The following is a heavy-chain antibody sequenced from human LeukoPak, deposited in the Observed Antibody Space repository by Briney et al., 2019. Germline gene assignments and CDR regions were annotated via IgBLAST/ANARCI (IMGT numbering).Heavy chain of an antibody. Sequence: GGSLRLSCAASGFTFSSYWMSWVRQAPGKGLEWVAVISYDGSNKYYADSVKGRFTISRDNSKNTLYLQINSLRAEDTAVYYCARSSVVGANLRAFDIWGQGTMVTASS. V-gene: IGHV3-30-3*01. J-gene: IGHJ3*02. D-gene: IGHD1-26*01. CDR2: ISYDGSNK. CDR3: ARSSVVGANLRAFDI. CDR1: GFTFSSYW.